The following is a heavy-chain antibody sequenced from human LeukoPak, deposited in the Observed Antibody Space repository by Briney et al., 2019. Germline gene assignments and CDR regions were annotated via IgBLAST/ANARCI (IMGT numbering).Heavy chain of an antibody. V-gene: IGHV4-59*08. J-gene: IGHJ4*02. D-gene: IGHD3-10*01. CDR2: IYYSGST. CDR1: GVSISSYY. Sequence: AETLSLTCTVSGVSISSYYWSWVRQPPGKGLEWVGYIYYSGSTNYNPSLKRGGTISVETTKNKFSQKQTYVPAADTAVYYCGHPNHTPSPHRRVNIPVHKSNDPVSLKVNSVAAARTALYYCAIQSTSISLSLSALDFWGQGALVTVSS. CDR3: GHPNHTPSPHRRVNIPVHKSNDPVSLKVNSVAAARTALYYCAIQSTSISLSLSALDF.